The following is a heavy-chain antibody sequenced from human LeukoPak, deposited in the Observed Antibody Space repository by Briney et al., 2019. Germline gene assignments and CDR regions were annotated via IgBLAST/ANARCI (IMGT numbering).Heavy chain of an antibody. CDR2: IKQDGSEK. Sequence: GGSLRLSCAASGFTFSSYWMSWVRQAPGKGLEGVANIKQDGSEKYYVDSVKGRFTISRDNAENSLYLQMNSLRAEDTAVYYCASDRLYCSGGSCNYWGQGTLVTVSS. V-gene: IGHV3-7*01. CDR1: GFTFSSYW. D-gene: IGHD2-15*01. J-gene: IGHJ4*02. CDR3: ASDRLYCSGGSCNY.